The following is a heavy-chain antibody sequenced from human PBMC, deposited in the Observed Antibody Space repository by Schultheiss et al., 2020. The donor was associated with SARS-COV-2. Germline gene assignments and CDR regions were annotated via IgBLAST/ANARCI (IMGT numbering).Heavy chain of an antibody. CDR3: ARLCSGGSCYIDY. CDR2: IYHSGST. CDR1: GGSFSGYY. V-gene: IGHV4-34*01. Sequence: SETLSLTCAVYGGSFSGYYWSWIRQPPGKGLEWIGEIYHSGSTYYNPSLKSRVTISVDTSKNQFSLKLSSVTATDTAVYYCARLCSGGSCYIDYWGQGTLVTVSS. D-gene: IGHD2-15*01. J-gene: IGHJ4*02.